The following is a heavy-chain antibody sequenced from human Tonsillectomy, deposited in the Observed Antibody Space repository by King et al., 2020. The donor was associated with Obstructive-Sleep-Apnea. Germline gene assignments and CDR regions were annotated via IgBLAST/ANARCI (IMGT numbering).Heavy chain of an antibody. CDR1: GYSISSGYY. CDR2: IYHSGST. Sequence: QLQESGPGLVKPSETLSLTCTVSGYSISSGYYWGWIRQPPGKGLEWIGSIYHSGSTYYNPSLNSRVTISVDTSKNQFSLKLSSVTAADTAVYYCASNVVVPAAIPGGYFDYWGQGTLVTVSS. J-gene: IGHJ4*02. V-gene: IGHV4-38-2*02. D-gene: IGHD2-2*01. CDR3: ASNVVVPAAIPGGYFDY.